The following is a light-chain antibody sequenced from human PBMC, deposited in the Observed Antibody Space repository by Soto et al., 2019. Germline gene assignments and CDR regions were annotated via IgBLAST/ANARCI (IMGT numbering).Light chain of an antibody. J-gene: IGKJ4*01. CDR1: QSVSTNS. Sequence: EIVLTQSPDTLSLSPGERATLACRASQSVSTNSLAWYQQKPGQAPRPLIYAASSRATGTPDRFSGSGAGTEFPLIISRLEPEDVAVYYCQQYGSSVLTFGGGTKVEIK. CDR2: AAS. CDR3: QQYGSSVLT. V-gene: IGKV3-20*01.